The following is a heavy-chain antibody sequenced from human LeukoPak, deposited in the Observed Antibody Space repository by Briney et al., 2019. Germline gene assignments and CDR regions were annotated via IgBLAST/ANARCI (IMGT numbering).Heavy chain of an antibody. D-gene: IGHD3-16*01. CDR2: IIPGVDIK. CDR3: ARETRSYGWGYFDY. CDR1: GGTFSSQI. J-gene: IGHJ4*02. V-gene: IGHV1-69*04. Sequence: SVKVSCKASGGTFSSQIISWVRQAPGQGLEWMGKIIPGVDIKKYSQKFQGRVTIIADKSTSTAYLDLSSLRSDDTAIYYCARETRSYGWGYFDYWGQGTLVTVSS.